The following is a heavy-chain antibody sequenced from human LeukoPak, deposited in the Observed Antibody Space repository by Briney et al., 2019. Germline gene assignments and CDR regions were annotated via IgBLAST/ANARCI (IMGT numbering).Heavy chain of an antibody. Sequence: SGRSLRLSCAASGFTFSSYGMHWVRQAPGKGLEWVAVISYDGSNKYYADPVKGRFTISRDNSKNTLYLQMNSLRAEDTAVYYCAKGWSYSDYWGQGTLVTVSS. CDR3: AKGWSYSDY. CDR1: GFTFSSYG. V-gene: IGHV3-30*18. J-gene: IGHJ4*02. CDR2: ISYDGSNK. D-gene: IGHD1-26*01.